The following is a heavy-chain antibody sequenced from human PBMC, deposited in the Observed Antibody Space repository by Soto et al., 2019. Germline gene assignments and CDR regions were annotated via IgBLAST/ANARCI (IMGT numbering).Heavy chain of an antibody. CDR2: IWYDGSNK. CDR3: ARGPTGFDFWSGYYSY. V-gene: IGHV3-33*01. D-gene: IGHD3-3*01. J-gene: IGHJ4*02. Sequence: QVQLVESGGGVVQPGRSLRLSCAASGFTFSSYGMHWVRQAPGKGLEWVAVIWYDGSNKYYADSVKGRFTISRDNSKNTLYLQMNSLRDEDTAVYYCARGPTGFDFWSGYYSYWGQGTLVTVSS. CDR1: GFTFSSYG.